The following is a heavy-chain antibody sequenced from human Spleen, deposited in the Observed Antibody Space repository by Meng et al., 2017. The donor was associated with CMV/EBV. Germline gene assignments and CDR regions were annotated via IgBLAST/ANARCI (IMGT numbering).Heavy chain of an antibody. CDR1: GYSITGGYY. D-gene: IGHD6-25*01. Sequence: SETLSLTCTVSGYSITGGYYWGWIRQSPGKGLEWIGSIYHSGSTYYNPSLKSRVTQSVDTSKNQFPLNVRSVTAADTAVYYCARDRVSSADSVNWFDPWGQGILVTVSS. J-gene: IGHJ5*02. CDR3: ARDRVSSADSVNWFDP. V-gene: IGHV4-38-2*02. CDR2: IYHSGST.